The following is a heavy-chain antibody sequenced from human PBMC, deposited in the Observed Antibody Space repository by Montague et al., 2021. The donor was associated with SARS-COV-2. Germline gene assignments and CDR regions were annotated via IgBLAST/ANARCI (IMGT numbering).Heavy chain of an antibody. D-gene: IGHD7-27*01. J-gene: IGHJ5*02. CDR2: IWTTGTTM. CDR3: TRAPNGDLCGFDP. Sequence: SLRLSCAASGFSLKTSCMPWVRQAPGKVLEWVSSIWTTGTTMGXXXSXXGRFTISRDTSENTLYLQLNSLRAEATAMSFCTRAPNGDLCGFDPWGQGTQVTVTS. CDR1: GFSLKTSC. V-gene: IGHV3-23*05.